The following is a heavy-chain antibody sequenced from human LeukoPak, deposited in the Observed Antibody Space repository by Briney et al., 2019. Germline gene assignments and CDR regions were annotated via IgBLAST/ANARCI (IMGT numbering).Heavy chain of an antibody. J-gene: IGHJ4*02. V-gene: IGHV4-34*01. CDR3: ARRKYCGGDCYSTLFDY. CDR1: GGSFSGYY. Sequence: SETLSLTCAVYGGSFSGYYWSWIRQPPGKGLEWIGEINHSGSTNYIPSLKSRVTISVDTSKNQFSLELSSVTAADTAVYYCARRKYCGGDCYSTLFDYWGQGTLVTVSS. D-gene: IGHD2-21*02. CDR2: INHSGST.